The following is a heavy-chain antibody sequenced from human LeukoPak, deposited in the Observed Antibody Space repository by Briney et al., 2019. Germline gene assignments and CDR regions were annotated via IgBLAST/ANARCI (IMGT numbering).Heavy chain of an antibody. CDR1: GFTFSSYA. V-gene: IGHV3-23*01. Sequence: GGSLRLSCAASGFTFSSYAMSWVRQAPGKGLEWVSAISGSGGSTYYADSVKGRFTISRDNSKNTLYLQMNGLRAEDTVVYYCAKSTVGATRYFDCWGQGTLVTVSS. CDR2: ISGSGGST. CDR3: AKSTVGATRYFDC. D-gene: IGHD1-26*01. J-gene: IGHJ4*02.